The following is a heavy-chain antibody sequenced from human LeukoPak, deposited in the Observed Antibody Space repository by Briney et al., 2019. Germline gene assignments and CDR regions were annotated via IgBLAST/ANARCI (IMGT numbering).Heavy chain of an antibody. CDR2: INHSGST. CDR3: ARDPRQPKVANDAFDI. CDR1: GGSFSGYY. V-gene: IGHV4-34*01. Sequence: SETLSLTCAVYGGSFSGYYWSWIRQPPGKGLEWIGEINHSGSTNYNPSLKSRVTISLDTSQNRFSLKLSSVTAADTAVYYCARDPRQPKVANDAFDIWGQGTMVTVSS. J-gene: IGHJ3*02. D-gene: IGHD6-13*01.